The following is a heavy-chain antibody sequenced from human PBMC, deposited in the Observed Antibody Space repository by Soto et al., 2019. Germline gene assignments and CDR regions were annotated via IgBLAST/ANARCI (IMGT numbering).Heavy chain of an antibody. CDR1: GFTFSSYS. V-gene: IGHV3-21*01. Sequence: GGSLRLSCAASGFTFSSYSMNWVRQAPGKGLEWVSSISSSSSYIYYADSVKGRFTISRDNAKNSLYLQMNSLRAEDTAVYYCAREEDTAMVTLDYWGQGTLVTVYS. CDR3: AREEDTAMVTLDY. J-gene: IGHJ4*02. D-gene: IGHD5-18*01. CDR2: ISSSSSYI.